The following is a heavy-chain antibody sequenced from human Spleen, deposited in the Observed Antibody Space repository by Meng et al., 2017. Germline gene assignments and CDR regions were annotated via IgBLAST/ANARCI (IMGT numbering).Heavy chain of an antibody. CDR3: ARITRIAAAGFDY. J-gene: IGHJ4*02. D-gene: IGHD6-13*01. CDR2: INPNSGGT. Sequence: ASVKVSCKASGYTFTGYYMHWVRQAPGQGLEWMGRINPNSGGTNYAQKFQGRVTMTRDTSTSTAYMELSRLRSDDAAVYYCARITRIAAAGFDYWGQGTLVTVSS. CDR1: GYTFTGYY. V-gene: IGHV1-2*06.